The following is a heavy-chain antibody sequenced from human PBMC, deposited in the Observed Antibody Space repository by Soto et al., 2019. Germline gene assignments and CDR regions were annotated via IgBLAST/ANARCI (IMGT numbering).Heavy chain of an antibody. J-gene: IGHJ4*02. D-gene: IGHD4-17*01. CDR2: VISLFGTA. Sequence: SVKVSCKASGGTFSSHSINWVRQAPGQGLEWMGGVISLFGTANYAHNFKGRVTITADQSTSTAYMELNSLRSDDTAVYYCAREVGYGDFSAALLDWGQGTLVTVSS. V-gene: IGHV1-69*13. CDR3: AREVGYGDFSAALLD. CDR1: GGTFSSHS.